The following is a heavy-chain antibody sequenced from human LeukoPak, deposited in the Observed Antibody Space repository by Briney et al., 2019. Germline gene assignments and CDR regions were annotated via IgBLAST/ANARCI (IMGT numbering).Heavy chain of an antibody. V-gene: IGHV3-48*04. CDR1: GFIFSTYS. CDR2: ISSSGSTI. J-gene: IGHJ6*04. CDR3: AELGITMIGGV. D-gene: IGHD3-10*02. Sequence: PGGSLRLSCTASGFIFSTYSMIWVRQAPGKGLEWVSYISSSGSTIYYADSVKGRFTISRDNAKNSLYLQMNSLRAEDTAVYYCAELGITMIGGVWGKGTTVTVSS.